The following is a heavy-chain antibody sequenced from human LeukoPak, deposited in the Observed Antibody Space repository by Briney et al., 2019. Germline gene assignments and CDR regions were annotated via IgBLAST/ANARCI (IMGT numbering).Heavy chain of an antibody. CDR1: GFTFTNAW. Sequence: PGGSLRLSCAASGFTFTNAWMYWVRQAPGKGLEWVGRIKSKSDGGTIDYAAHVKGRFTISRDDSINMLYLQMNSLKTEDTAVYYCSTLRFLEWFSLLSNPSGIEWSQGTLVTVSS. V-gene: IGHV3-15*01. J-gene: IGHJ4*02. D-gene: IGHD3-3*01. CDR2: IKSKSDGGTI. CDR3: STLRFLEWFSLLSNPSGIE.